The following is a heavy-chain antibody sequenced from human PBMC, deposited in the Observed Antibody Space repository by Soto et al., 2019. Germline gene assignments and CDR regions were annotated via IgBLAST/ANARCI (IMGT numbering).Heavy chain of an antibody. CDR2: IYYSGST. D-gene: IGHD2-15*01. CDR3: ARQPAGLYSRFDY. Sequence: QLQLQESGPGLVKPSETLSLTCTVSGGSISSSSYYWGWIRQPPGKGLEWIGSIYYSGSTYYNPSLKSRVTISVDTSKNQFSLKLSSVTAADTAVYYCARQPAGLYSRFDYWGQGTLVTVSS. J-gene: IGHJ4*02. V-gene: IGHV4-39*01. CDR1: GGSISSSSYY.